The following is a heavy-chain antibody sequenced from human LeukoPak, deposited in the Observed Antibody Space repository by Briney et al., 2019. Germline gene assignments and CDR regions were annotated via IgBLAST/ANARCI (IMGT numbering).Heavy chain of an antibody. V-gene: IGHV4-59*11. CDR2: IYYTGNT. D-gene: IGHD2-21*02. Sequence: PSETLSLTCTVSRGSISSHYGSWSRQSPERGGGGMGFIYYTGNTRYNPSLRGRVTISVDSSRNHFSLKLTSMTAADTALYYCARLLNNDNAGDPDTFDMWGQGTMVTVSS. CDR1: RGSISSHY. CDR3: ARLLNNDNAGDPDTFDM. J-gene: IGHJ3*02.